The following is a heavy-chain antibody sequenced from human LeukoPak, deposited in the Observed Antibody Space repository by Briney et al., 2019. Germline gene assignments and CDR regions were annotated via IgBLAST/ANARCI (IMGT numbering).Heavy chain of an antibody. D-gene: IGHD5/OR15-5a*01. CDR3: ATTRVSGYYYYYYGMAV. CDR2: IKKTGSET. J-gene: IGHJ6*02. Sequence: GGSLRLSCAASGFTFSHFWVSWVRQAPGKGLEWVAYIKKTGSETYYVDSVKGRFTITRDNTRNSLFLQMNSLRAEDTAVYYCATTRVSGYYYYYYGMAVWGQGTTVTVSS. CDR1: GFTFSHFW. V-gene: IGHV3-7*01.